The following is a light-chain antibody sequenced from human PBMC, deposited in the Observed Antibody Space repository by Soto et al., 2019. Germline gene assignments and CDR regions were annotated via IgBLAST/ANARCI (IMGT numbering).Light chain of an antibody. CDR3: QQRSNWLT. V-gene: IGKV3-11*01. CDR1: QSVSSY. CDR2: DAS. J-gene: IGKJ4*01. Sequence: EIVLTQSPATLSLSPGERATLSCRASQSVSSYLAWYQQKPGQAPRLLIYDASNRATGIPARFSGSESGTDFTLTISCLEPEDFAVYYCQQRSNWLTFGGGTKVEIK.